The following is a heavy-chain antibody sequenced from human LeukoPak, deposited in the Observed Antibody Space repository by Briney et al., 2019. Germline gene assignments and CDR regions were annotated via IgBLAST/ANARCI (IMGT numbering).Heavy chain of an antibody. Sequence: PSETLSLTCTVSGDSLSSSSSYWGWIGQPPEEGLEWIGSIYYSGSTNYNPSLKSRVTISVDTSKNQFSLKLSSVTAADTAVDYCARGAFWSGYPYCYYYMDVWGKGTTVTVSS. D-gene: IGHD3-3*01. V-gene: IGHV4-39*07. CDR2: IYYSGST. CDR1: GDSLSSSSSY. CDR3: ARGAFWSGYPYCYYYMDV. J-gene: IGHJ6*03.